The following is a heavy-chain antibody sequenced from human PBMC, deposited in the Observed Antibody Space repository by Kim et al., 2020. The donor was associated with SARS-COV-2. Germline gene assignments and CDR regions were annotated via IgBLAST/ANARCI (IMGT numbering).Heavy chain of an antibody. CDR2: ISSSSSYT. J-gene: IGHJ6*02. Sequence: GGSLRLSCAASGFTFSDYYMSWIRQAPGKGLEWVSYISSSSSYTNYADSVKGRFTISRDNAKNSLYLQMNSLRAEDTAVYYCARVGYDYVWGSYRDYYYYGMDVWGQGPTVTVSS. CDR3: ARVGYDYVWGSYRDYYYYGMDV. CDR1: GFTFSDYY. V-gene: IGHV3-11*05. D-gene: IGHD3-16*02.